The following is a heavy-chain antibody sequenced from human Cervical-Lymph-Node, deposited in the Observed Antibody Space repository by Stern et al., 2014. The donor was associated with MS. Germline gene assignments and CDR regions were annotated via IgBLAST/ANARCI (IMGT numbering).Heavy chain of an antibody. CDR3: ARDNDDNGMDV. CDR1: GDTLSNFA. J-gene: IGHJ6*02. Sequence: VQLEESGAEIKKPGSSVTVSCKTSGDTLSNFAISWVRQAPGHGLEWMGGIIPIFGTTHYAQNFQGRVTITADQSTGTVYMDLSSLRSEDTAVYYCARDNDDNGMDVWGQGTTITVSS. V-gene: IGHV1-69*01. CDR2: IIPIFGTT. D-gene: IGHD1-1*01.